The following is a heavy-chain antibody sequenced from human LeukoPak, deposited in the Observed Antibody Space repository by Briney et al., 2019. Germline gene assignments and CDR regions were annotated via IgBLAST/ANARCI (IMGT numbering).Heavy chain of an antibody. CDR3: AKSGYNRFDY. Sequence: GGSLRLSCAASGFTVSSNYMSWVRQAPGKGLEWVSIIYSGGSTFYADSVKGRFTISRDNSKNTLYLQMNSLRAEDTAVYYCAKSGYNRFDYWGQGTLVTVSS. CDR1: GFTVSSNY. V-gene: IGHV3-53*01. D-gene: IGHD5-24*01. J-gene: IGHJ4*02. CDR2: IYSGGST.